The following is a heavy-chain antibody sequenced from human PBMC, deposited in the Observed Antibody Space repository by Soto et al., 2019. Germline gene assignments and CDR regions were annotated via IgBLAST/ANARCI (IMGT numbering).Heavy chain of an antibody. CDR2: IYYSGST. D-gene: IGHD3-22*01. Sequence: SETLSLTCTVSGGSISSYYWSWIRQPPGKGLEWIGYIYYSGSTNYNPSLKSRVTISVDTSKNQFSLKLSSVTAADTAVYYCARTYYYEPYYFDYWGQGTLVTVSS. J-gene: IGHJ4*02. CDR3: ARTYYYEPYYFDY. V-gene: IGHV4-59*01. CDR1: GGSISSYY.